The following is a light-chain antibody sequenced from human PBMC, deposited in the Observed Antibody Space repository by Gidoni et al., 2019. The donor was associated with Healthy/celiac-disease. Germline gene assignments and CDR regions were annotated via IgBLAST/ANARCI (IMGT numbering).Light chain of an antibody. CDR2: DVS. CDR3: CSYAGSYTFYV. V-gene: IGLV2-11*01. J-gene: IGLJ1*01. CDR1: SSDVGGYNY. Sequence: QSALTQPRSVSGSPGQSVTISCTGTSSDVGGYNYVSWYQQHPGKAPKLMIYDVSKRPSGVPDRFSGSKSSNTASLTISGLQAEDEADYYCCSYAGSYTFYVFGTGTKVTVL.